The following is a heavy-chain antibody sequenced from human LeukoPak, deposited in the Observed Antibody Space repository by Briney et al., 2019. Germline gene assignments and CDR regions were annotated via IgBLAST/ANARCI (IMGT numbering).Heavy chain of an antibody. D-gene: IGHD1-26*01. V-gene: IGHV4-34*01. CDR2: SNDSGGT. Sequence: SETLSLTCAVYGGTFSGYYWSWIRQPPGKRLEWIGESNDSGGTNYNPSLKSRVTISADKSKNQVSLKLTSVTAADTAVYYCARLSVIVGSTLEYYYYYMDVWGQGTTVTVSS. CDR1: GGTFSGYY. J-gene: IGHJ6*03. CDR3: ARLSVIVGSTLEYYYYYMDV.